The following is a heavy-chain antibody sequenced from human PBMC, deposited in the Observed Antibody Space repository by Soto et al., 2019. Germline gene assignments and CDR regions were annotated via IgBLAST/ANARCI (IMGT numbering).Heavy chain of an antibody. J-gene: IGHJ6*02. CDR3: ARPSDTAMVSYYYGMDV. CDR2: IIPIFGTA. CDR1: GGTFSSYA. V-gene: IGHV1-69*13. Sequence: ASVKVSCKASGGTFSSYAISWVRQAPGQGLEWMGGIIPIFGTANYAQKFQGRVTITADESTSTAYMELSSLRSEDTAVYYCARPSDTAMVSYYYGMDVWGQGTTVT. D-gene: IGHD5-18*01.